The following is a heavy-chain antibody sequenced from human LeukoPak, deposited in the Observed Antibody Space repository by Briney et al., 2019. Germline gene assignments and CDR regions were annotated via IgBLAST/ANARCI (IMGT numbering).Heavy chain of an antibody. CDR3: AHLVGYSSIHDY. V-gene: IGHV3-21*01. CDR2: ISSSSDYI. J-gene: IGHJ4*02. D-gene: IGHD6-13*01. Sequence: MNXVXXAPGKGLEWVSSISSSSDYIYYADSVKGRFTISRDNAKNSLYLQMNSLRAEDTAVYYCAHLVGYSSIHDYWGQGTLVTVSS.